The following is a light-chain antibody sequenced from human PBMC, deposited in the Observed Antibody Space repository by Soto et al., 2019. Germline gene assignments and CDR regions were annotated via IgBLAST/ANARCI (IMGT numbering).Light chain of an antibody. Sequence: TQSPGTLSLSPGESATLSFRASQTVSITYLTWYQQKPGQSPRLLIYGTSTRATGVPARFSGGGSGTEFTLTINSLQSEDFAVYFCHQYNFWPTFGQGTKVDIK. J-gene: IGKJ1*01. CDR3: HQYNFWPT. CDR1: QTVSITY. CDR2: GTS. V-gene: IGKV3-15*01.